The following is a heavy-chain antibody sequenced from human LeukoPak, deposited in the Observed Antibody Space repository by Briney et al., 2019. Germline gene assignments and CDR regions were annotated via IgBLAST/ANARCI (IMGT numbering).Heavy chain of an antibody. CDR3: ARGSDYYDSSGYYFFDY. V-gene: IGHV4-4*02. J-gene: IGHJ4*02. CDR1: GGSISSSNW. CDR2: IYHSGST. Sequence: SGTLSLTCAVSGGSISSSNWWSWVRQPPGKGLEWIGEIYHSGSTNYNPSLKSRVTISVDKSKNQFSLKLSSVTAADTAVYYCARGSDYYDSSGYYFFDYWGQGTLVTVSS. D-gene: IGHD3-22*01.